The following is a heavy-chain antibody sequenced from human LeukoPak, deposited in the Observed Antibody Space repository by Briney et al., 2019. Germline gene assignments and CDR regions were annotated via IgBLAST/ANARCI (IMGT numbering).Heavy chain of an antibody. CDR3: AKDITFGGAVGLSPY. V-gene: IGHV3-9*01. D-gene: IGHD3-16*01. CDR2: FSWNSGSR. CDR1: GLTFDDYA. Sequence: PGRSLRLSCAAPGLTFDDYAIHSVPQAPAKGLERVSRFSWNSGSRGYADSVKGRFTIYRDNAKNSLYLQMNSLRAKDTAVYYCAKDITFGGAVGLSPYWGQGTLVTVSS. J-gene: IGHJ4*02.